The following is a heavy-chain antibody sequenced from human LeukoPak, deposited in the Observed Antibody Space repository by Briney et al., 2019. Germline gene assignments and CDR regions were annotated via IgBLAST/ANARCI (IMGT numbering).Heavy chain of an antibody. V-gene: IGHV1-69*13. CDR1: GYTFTSYY. CDR3: ARAPLGVVVVAARGGYWFDP. D-gene: IGHD2-15*01. CDR2: IIPIFGTA. Sequence: SVKVSCKASGYTFTSYYMHWVRQAPGQGLEWMGGIIPIFGTANYAQKFQGRVTITAGESTSTAYMELSSLRSEDTAVYYCARAPLGVVVVAARGGYWFDPWGQGTLVTVSS. J-gene: IGHJ5*02.